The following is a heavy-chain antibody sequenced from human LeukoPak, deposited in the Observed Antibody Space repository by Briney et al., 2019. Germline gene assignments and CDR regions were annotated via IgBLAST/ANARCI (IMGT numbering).Heavy chain of an antibody. J-gene: IGHJ5*02. D-gene: IGHD2-2*01. Sequence: SETLSLTCTVSGGSISSYYWSWIRQPPGKGLEWIGYIYYSGSTYYNPSLKSRVTISVDTSKNQFSLKLSSVTAADTAVYYCARLRCSSTSCYVGFHWFDPWGQGTLVTVSS. CDR2: IYYSGST. V-gene: IGHV4-59*08. CDR3: ARLRCSSTSCYVGFHWFDP. CDR1: GGSISSYY.